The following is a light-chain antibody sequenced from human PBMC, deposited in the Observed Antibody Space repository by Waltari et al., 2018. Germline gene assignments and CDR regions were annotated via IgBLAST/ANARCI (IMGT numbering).Light chain of an antibody. CDR2: DAS. CDR3: QKYGSLPAT. V-gene: IGKV3-20*01. CDR1: QSVSRT. Sequence: EIVLTQSPGTLSLSPGERATLSCRASQSVSRTLAWYQQKPGQAPRLRIYDASSRATGIADRFIGSGSGTDFSLTISRLEPEDFAVYYCQKYGSLPATFGQGTKVEIK. J-gene: IGKJ1*01.